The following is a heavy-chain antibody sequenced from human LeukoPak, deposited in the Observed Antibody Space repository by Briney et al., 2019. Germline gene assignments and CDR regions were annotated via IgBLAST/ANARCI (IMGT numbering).Heavy chain of an antibody. J-gene: IGHJ5*02. D-gene: IGHD6-13*01. CDR2: IIPILGIA. CDR1: GGTFSSYA. CDR3: ARENRVVPGYSSSWSLLNWFDP. V-gene: IGHV1-69*04. Sequence: GASVKVSCKASGGTFSSYAISWVRQAPGQGLEWMGRIIPILGIANYAQKFQGRVTITADKSTSTAYMELSSLRSEDTAVYYCARENRVVPGYSSSWSLLNWFDPWGQGTLVTVSS.